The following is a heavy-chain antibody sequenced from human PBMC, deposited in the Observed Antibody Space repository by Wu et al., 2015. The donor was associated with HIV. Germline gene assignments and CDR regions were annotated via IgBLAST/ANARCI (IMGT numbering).Heavy chain of an antibody. Sequence: QVQLVQSGAEVKKPGSSVKVSCKASGDILNNNGINWVRQAPGQGLEWMGVFMPMFGEANYPQKFQGRLTITADGSTNTAYMELTSLRSEDTAMYYCATPIESSGYNEDVFDIVGRGDKWSPSLQ. J-gene: IGHJ3*02. CDR2: FMPMFGEA. CDR1: GDILNNNG. D-gene: IGHD3-22*01. CDR3: ATPIESSGYNEDVFDI. V-gene: IGHV1-69*12.